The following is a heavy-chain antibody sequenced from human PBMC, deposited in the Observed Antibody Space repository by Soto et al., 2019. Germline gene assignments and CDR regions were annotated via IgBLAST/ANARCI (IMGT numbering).Heavy chain of an antibody. Sequence: GGSLKISCKGSGYSFAGYWITWVRQKPGKGLEWMGRIDPSDSQTYYSPSFRGHVTISVTKSITTVFLQWSSLRASDTAMYYCARQIYDSDTGPNFQYYFDSWGQGTPVTVSS. CDR2: IDPSDSQT. J-gene: IGHJ4*02. D-gene: IGHD3-22*01. CDR1: GYSFAGYW. CDR3: ARQIYDSDTGPNFQYYFDS. V-gene: IGHV5-10-1*01.